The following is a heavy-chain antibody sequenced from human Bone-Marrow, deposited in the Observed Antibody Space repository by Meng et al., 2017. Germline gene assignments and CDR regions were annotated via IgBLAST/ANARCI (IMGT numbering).Heavy chain of an antibody. J-gene: IGHJ6*02. CDR2: ISHSAST. CDR3: ARDLGSTEYYYYGMDV. CDR1: GGSISSSNW. Sequence: SETLSLTCAVSGGSISSSNWWNWVRQPPGKGLEWIGEISHSASTNYNPSLKSRVTISVDKSKNQFSLKLSSVTSADTAVYYCARDLGSTEYYYYGMDVWGQGTTVTVSS. D-gene: IGHD5/OR15-5a*01. V-gene: IGHV4-4*02.